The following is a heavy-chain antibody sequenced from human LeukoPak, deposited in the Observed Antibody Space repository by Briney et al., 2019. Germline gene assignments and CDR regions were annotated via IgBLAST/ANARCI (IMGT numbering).Heavy chain of an antibody. Sequence: GGSLRLSCAASGFTFDDYAMHWVRQAPGKGLEWVSGISWNSGSIGYADSVKGRFTISRDNAKNSLYLQMNSLRAEDTALYYCAKDVTAMAQGYLQHWGQGTLVTVSS. CDR1: GFTFDDYA. J-gene: IGHJ1*01. V-gene: IGHV3-9*01. D-gene: IGHD5-18*01. CDR3: AKDVTAMAQGYLQH. CDR2: ISWNSGSI.